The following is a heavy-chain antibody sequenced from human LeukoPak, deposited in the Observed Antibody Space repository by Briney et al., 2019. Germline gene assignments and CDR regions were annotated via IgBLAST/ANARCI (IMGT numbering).Heavy chain of an antibody. CDR3: AKDSSRAVAGTGAFDY. D-gene: IGHD6-19*01. J-gene: IGHJ4*02. CDR1: GFTFSNYW. CDR2: INSDGINT. V-gene: IGHV3-74*01. Sequence: GGSLRLSCAASGFTFSNYWMHWVRQAPGKGLVWVSRINSDGINTSYADSVKGRFTISRDNSKNTLYLQMNSLRAEDTAVYYCAKDSSRAVAGTGAFDYWGQGTLVTVSS.